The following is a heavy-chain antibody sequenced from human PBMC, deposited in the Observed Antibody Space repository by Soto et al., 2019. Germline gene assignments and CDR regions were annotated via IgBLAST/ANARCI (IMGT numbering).Heavy chain of an antibody. CDR3: ARVSGGDYVFFFPDAFDI. CDR1: GFTFSSYI. V-gene: IGHV3-21*01. CDR2: ISSSSSYI. J-gene: IGHJ3*02. D-gene: IGHD4-17*01. Sequence: PGGSLRLSCAASGFTFSSYIMNWVRQAPGKGLEWVSSISSSSSYIYYADSVKGRFTISRDNAKNSLYLQMNSLRAEDTAVYYWARVSGGDYVFFFPDAFDIWGQGTMVTVSS.